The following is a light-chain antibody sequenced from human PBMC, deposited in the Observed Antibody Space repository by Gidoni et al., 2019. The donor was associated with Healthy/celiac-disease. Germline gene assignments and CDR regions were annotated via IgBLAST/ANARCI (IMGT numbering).Light chain of an antibody. J-gene: IGKJ4*02. CDR1: QDIRNY. CDR3: QQYDNLPRT. V-gene: IGKV1-33*01. Sequence: DLQMPPSPSSLSASVGDRVTITCQASQDIRNYLNWYQQKPGKAPKLLIYDASNLETGVPSRFSGSGSGTDFTLTISSLQPEDIATYYCQQYDNLPRTFGGGTKVEIK. CDR2: DAS.